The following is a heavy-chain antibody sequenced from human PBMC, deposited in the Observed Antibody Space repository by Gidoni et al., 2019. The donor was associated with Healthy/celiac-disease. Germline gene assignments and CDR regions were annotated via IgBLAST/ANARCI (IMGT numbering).Heavy chain of an antibody. CDR1: GYTFTSYG. J-gene: IGHJ6*02. V-gene: IGHV1-18*01. Sequence: QVQLVQSGAEVKKPGASVQVSCKASGYTFTSYGISRGRQSPGQGLEWIGWISAYNGNTNYAQKLQGRVTMTTDTSTSTAYMELRSLRSDDTAVYYCARDHTPRYGSGSYYSLYYYGMDVWGQGTTVTVSS. CDR3: ARDHTPRYGSGSYYSLYYYGMDV. CDR2: ISAYNGNT. D-gene: IGHD3-10*01.